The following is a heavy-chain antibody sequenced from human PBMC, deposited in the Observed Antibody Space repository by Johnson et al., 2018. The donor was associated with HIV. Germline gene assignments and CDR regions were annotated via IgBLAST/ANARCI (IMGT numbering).Heavy chain of an antibody. Sequence: QVQLVESGGGVVQPGRSLRLSCAASGFTFSSYAMHWVRQAPGKGLEWVAVISYDGSNKYYADSVKGRFTISRDNSKNTLYLQMNSLRAEDTAVYYCARTQYPPGGRPPGAVDIWGQGTMVTVSS. CDR2: ISYDGSNK. CDR3: ARTQYPPGGRPPGAVDI. D-gene: IGHD2-2*02. V-gene: IGHV3-30*04. J-gene: IGHJ3*02. CDR1: GFTFSSYA.